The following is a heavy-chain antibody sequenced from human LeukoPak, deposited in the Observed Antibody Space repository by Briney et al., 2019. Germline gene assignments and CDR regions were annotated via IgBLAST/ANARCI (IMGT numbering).Heavy chain of an antibody. CDR1: GYTFTSYS. J-gene: IGHJ4*02. CDR2: MNPINGNT. Sequence: ASVKVSCKASGYTFTSYSINWVRQATGQGLEWMGWMNPINGNTGYAQKFQGRLTMTRNTSISTAYMELSSLRSEDTAVYYCARGALEMATISYWGQGTLVTVSS. V-gene: IGHV1-8*01. D-gene: IGHD5-24*01. CDR3: ARGALEMATISY.